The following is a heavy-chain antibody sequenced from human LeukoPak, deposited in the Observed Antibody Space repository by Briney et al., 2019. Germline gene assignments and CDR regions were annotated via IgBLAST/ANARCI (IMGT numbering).Heavy chain of an antibody. CDR3: ARGGGYSYGYGTYFDY. J-gene: IGHJ4*02. CDR2: IYYSGST. Sequence: SETLSLTCTVSGGSISGYYWSCIRQPPGKGLEWIGYIYYSGSTNYNPSLKSRVTISVDTSKNQFSLNLSSVTAADTAVYYCARGGGYSYGYGTYFDYWGQGTLVTVSS. V-gene: IGHV4-59*08. CDR1: GGSISGYY. D-gene: IGHD5-18*01.